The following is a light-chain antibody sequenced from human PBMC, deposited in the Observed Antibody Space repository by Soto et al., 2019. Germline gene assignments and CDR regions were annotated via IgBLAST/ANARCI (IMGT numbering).Light chain of an antibody. Sequence: EIVLTQSPATLSLSPGERATLSCRASHSVNSYLTWYQQKPGQAPRLLIYDAFNRAAGIPARFSGSGSGTDFTLTISSLEPEDFAVYYCLHRSNWPPYTFGQGTKLEIK. CDR3: LHRSNWPPYT. CDR2: DAF. V-gene: IGKV3-11*01. J-gene: IGKJ2*01. CDR1: HSVNSY.